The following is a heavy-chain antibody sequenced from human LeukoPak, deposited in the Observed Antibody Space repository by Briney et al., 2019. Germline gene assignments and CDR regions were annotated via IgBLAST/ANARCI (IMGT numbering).Heavy chain of an antibody. CDR3: ARSDIVATIGPDY. CDR1: GYTFTSYA. J-gene: IGHJ4*02. Sequence: ASVKVSCKASGYTFTSYAMHWVRQAPGQRLEWMGWINAGNGSTKYSQKFQGRVTITRDTSASTAYMELSSLRSEDTAVYYCARSDIVATIGPDYWGQGTLVTVSS. CDR2: INAGNGST. V-gene: IGHV1-3*01. D-gene: IGHD5-12*01.